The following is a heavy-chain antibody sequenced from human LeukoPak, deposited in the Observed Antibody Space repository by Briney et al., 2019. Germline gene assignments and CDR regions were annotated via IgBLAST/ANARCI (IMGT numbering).Heavy chain of an antibody. CDR3: ARLWYYDSSGYPDY. CDR2: IYYSGST. Sequence: PSETLSLTCPVSGGSISSYYWSWIRQPPGKGLEWIGYIYYSGSTNYNPSLKSRVTISVDTSKNQFSLKLSSVTAADTAVYYCARLWYYDSSGYPDYWGQGTLVTVSS. J-gene: IGHJ4*02. CDR1: GGSISSYY. D-gene: IGHD3-22*01. V-gene: IGHV4-59*08.